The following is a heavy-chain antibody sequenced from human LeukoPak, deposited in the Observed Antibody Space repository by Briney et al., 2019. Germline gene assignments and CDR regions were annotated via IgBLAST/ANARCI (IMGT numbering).Heavy chain of an antibody. CDR2: MNPNSGNT. CDR1: GYTFTSYD. D-gene: IGHD3-3*01. V-gene: IGHV1-8*03. Sequence: ASVKVSCKASGYTFTSYDINWVRQATGQGLEWMGWMNPNSGNTGYAQKFQGRVTITRNTSISTAYMELGSLRSEDTAVYYCARPSVGYDFWSGYLYYFDYWGQGTLVTVSS. J-gene: IGHJ4*02. CDR3: ARPSVGYDFWSGYLYYFDY.